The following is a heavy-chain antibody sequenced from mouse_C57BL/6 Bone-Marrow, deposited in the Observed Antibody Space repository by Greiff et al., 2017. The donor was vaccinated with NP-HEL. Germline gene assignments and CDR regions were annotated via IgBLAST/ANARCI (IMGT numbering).Heavy chain of an antibody. J-gene: IGHJ4*01. CDR1: GYTFTSYW. D-gene: IGHD1-1*01. Sequence: QVQLQQPGAELVKPGASVKLSCKASGYTFTSYWMHWVKQRPGQGLEWIGMIHPNSGSTNYNEKFKSKATLTVDKSSSTAYMQLSSLTSEDSAVYSCARSPYLPVDYAMDYWGQGTSVTVSS. V-gene: IGHV1-64*01. CDR2: IHPNSGST. CDR3: ARSPYLPVDYAMDY.